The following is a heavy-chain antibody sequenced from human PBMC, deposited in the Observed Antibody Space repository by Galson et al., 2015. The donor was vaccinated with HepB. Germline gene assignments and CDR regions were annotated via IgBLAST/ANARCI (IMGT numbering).Heavy chain of an antibody. D-gene: IGHD2-2*02. CDR1: GGSISSGGYS. CDR2: IYHSGST. CDR3: ARGERDVVVPAAITSWFDP. J-gene: IGHJ5*02. Sequence: TLSLTCAVSGGSISSGGYSWSWIRQPPGKGLEWIGYIYHSGSTYYNPSLKSRVTISVDRSKNQFSLKLSSVTAADTAVYYCARGERDVVVPAAITSWFDPWGQGTLVTVSS. V-gene: IGHV4-30-2*01.